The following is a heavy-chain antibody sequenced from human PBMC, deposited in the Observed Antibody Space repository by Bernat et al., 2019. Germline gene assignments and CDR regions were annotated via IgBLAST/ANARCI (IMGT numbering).Heavy chain of an antibody. Sequence: QVQLVESGGGVVQPGRSLRLSCAASGFTFSSYGMHWVRQAPGKGLEWVAVIWYDGSNKYYADSGKGRFTSSRDKSKNTLYLQMNSLRAEDTAVYYCAREQSIAACIDYWGQGTLVTVSS. V-gene: IGHV3-33*01. J-gene: IGHJ4*02. CDR2: IWYDGSNK. D-gene: IGHD6-6*01. CDR3: AREQSIAACIDY. CDR1: GFTFSSYG.